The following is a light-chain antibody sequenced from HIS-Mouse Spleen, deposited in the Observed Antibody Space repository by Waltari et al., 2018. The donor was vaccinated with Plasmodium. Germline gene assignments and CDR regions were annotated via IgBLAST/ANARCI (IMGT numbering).Light chain of an antibody. V-gene: IGLV3-10*01. CDR3: YSTDSSGNHRV. J-gene: IGLJ3*02. CDR1: ALHKKY. Sequence: SYELTQPPSVSVSPGQTARITCSGDALHKKYAYWYQQKSGQAPVLVIYEDSKRPSGTPERVSGSSSGTMATLTISGAQVEDEADYYCYSTDSSGNHRVFGGGTKLTVL. CDR2: EDS.